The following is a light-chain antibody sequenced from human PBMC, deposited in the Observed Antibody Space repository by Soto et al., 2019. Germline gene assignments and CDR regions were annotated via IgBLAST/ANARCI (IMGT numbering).Light chain of an antibody. CDR2: GAS. CDR1: QSVSSN. CDR3: QQYGRSPT. Sequence: EIVMTQSPATLSVSRGERATLSCRASQSVSSNLAWYQQKPGQAPSLLIYGASTRATGTPARFSGSGSGTDFTLTISRLEPEDFVVYYCQQYGRSPTFGQGTKVDIK. J-gene: IGKJ1*01. V-gene: IGKV3-15*01.